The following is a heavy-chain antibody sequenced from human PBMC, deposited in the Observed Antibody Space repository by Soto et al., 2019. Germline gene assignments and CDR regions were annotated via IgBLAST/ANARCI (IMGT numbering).Heavy chain of an antibody. D-gene: IGHD3-10*01. Sequence: ASVKVSCKASGYTFTGHYMHWVRQAPGQGLEWMGWINPNSGGTNYAQKFQGWVTMTRDTSISTAYLELSRLRYDDTAVYYCARDPYFDGSGSSHDAFDIWGQGTMVTVSS. J-gene: IGHJ3*02. CDR2: INPNSGGT. CDR1: GYTFTGHY. V-gene: IGHV1-2*04. CDR3: ARDPYFDGSGSSHDAFDI.